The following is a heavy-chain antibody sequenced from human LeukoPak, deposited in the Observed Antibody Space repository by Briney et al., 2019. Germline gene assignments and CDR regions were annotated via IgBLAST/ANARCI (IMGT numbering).Heavy chain of an antibody. CDR2: IYTSGST. CDR1: GGSISSVNYY. J-gene: IGHJ5*02. D-gene: IGHD5-18*01. V-gene: IGHV4-61*02. Sequence: PSETLSLTCTVSGGSISSVNYYWSWIRQSAGKGLEWIGRIYTSGSTTYNPSLKSRVTISVDTSKNHFSLKLSSVTAADTTVYYCARGWIQLWFVRLGFDPWGQGTLVTVSS. CDR3: ARGWIQLWFVRLGFDP.